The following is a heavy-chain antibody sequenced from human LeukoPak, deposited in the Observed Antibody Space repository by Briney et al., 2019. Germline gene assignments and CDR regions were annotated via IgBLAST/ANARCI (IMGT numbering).Heavy chain of an antibody. D-gene: IGHD3-9*01. CDR3: TRDLMDYDVSTGLHHYYMDV. CDR1: GFTFDDYA. V-gene: IGHV3-9*01. J-gene: IGHJ6*02. Sequence: GGSLRLSCAASGFTFDDYAMHWVRQAPGKGLEWVSGISWNSGSIGYADSVRGRFTISRDNAKNTLYLQMNTLRVEDTAVYYCTRDLMDYDVSTGLHHYYMDVWGQGTTVTVSS. CDR2: ISWNSGSI.